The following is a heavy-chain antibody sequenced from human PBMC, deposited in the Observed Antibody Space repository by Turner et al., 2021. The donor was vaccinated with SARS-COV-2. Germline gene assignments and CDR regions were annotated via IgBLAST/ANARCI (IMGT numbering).Heavy chain of an antibody. Sequence: EVQLVESGGGLVKPGGSLSLSCAASGFTFSTYSMNGVRQAPGKGLEWVSSISSSSTYIYYADSVKGRFTISRDNAKNSLYLQMNSLRAEDTAVYYCARYRRDYDFWSGAYGMGGMDVWGQGTTVTVSS. V-gene: IGHV3-21*01. CDR3: ARYRRDYDFWSGAYGMGGMDV. CDR2: ISSSSTYI. CDR1: GFTFSTYS. D-gene: IGHD3-3*01. J-gene: IGHJ6*02.